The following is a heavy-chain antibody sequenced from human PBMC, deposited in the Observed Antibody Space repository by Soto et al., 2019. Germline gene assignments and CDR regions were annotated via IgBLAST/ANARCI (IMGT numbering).Heavy chain of an antibody. V-gene: IGHV5-51*01. CDR3: ARREDCTNGVCYLY. Sequence: HGESLKVSCKGSGYSFTSYWIGWGRQMPGKGLEWMGIIYPGDSDTRYSPSFQGQVTISADKSISTAYLQWSSLKASDTAMYYCARREDCTNGVCYLYWGQGTLVTVSS. J-gene: IGHJ4*02. D-gene: IGHD2-8*01. CDR2: IYPGDSDT. CDR1: GYSFTSYW.